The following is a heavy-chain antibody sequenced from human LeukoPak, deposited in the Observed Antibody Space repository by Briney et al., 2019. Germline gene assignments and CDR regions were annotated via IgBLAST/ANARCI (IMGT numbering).Heavy chain of an antibody. CDR2: ISSSSSYI. Sequence: GGSLRLSCAPSGFTFSRHSMNWVHQAPGKGLEWVSSISSSSSYIYYADSVKGRFTISRDNAKNSLYLQMNSLRAEDTDVYYCARGAVGVHIVGATSDAFDIWGQGTMVTVSS. V-gene: IGHV3-21*01. CDR1: GFTFSRHS. CDR3: ARGAVGVHIVGATSDAFDI. J-gene: IGHJ3*02. D-gene: IGHD1-26*01.